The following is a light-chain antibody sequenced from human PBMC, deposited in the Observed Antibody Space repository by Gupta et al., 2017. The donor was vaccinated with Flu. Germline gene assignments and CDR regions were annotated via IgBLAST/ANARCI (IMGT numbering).Light chain of an antibody. CDR1: QTVLYSSNNKNY. V-gene: IGKV4-1*01. J-gene: IGKJ1*01. CDR2: WAS. Sequence: DIVMTQTPDSLAVSLGDRAPMNCKSSQTVLYSSNNKNYLAWYQQKPRQPPKLLIYWASTRESGVPDRFSGSGSGTDFTLTISSLQAEDVAVYYCQQYYTTPWTFGQGTKVEIK. CDR3: QQYYTTPWT.